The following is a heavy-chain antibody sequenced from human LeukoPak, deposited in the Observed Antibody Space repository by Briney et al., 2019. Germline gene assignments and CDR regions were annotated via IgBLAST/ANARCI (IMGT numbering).Heavy chain of an antibody. CDR2: IIPILGIA. Sequence: SVKVSCKASGGTFSSYTISWVRQAPGQGLEWMGRIIPILGIANYAQKFQGRVTITADKSTSTAYMELSSLRSEDTAVYYCASDKSAIFGVVPHEDYYYYMDVWGKGTTVTVSS. CDR3: ASDKSAIFGVVPHEDYYYYMDV. J-gene: IGHJ6*03. CDR1: GGTFSSYT. V-gene: IGHV1-69*02. D-gene: IGHD3-3*01.